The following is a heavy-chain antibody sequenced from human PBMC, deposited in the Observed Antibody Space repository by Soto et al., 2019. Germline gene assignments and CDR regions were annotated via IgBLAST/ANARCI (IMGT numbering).Heavy chain of an antibody. V-gene: IGHV4-30-4*01. Sequence: PSETLSLTCTVSGGSISSGDYYWSWIRQPPGKGLEWIGYIYYSGSTYYNPSLKSRVTISVDTSKNQFSLKLSSVTAADTAVYYCARAYMYYYDSSGLATAFDIWGQATMVTVSS. D-gene: IGHD3-22*01. J-gene: IGHJ3*02. CDR3: ARAYMYYYDSSGLATAFDI. CDR1: GGSISSGDYY. CDR2: IYYSGST.